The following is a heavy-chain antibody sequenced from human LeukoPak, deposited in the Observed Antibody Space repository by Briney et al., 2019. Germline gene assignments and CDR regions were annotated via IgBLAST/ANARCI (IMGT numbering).Heavy chain of an antibody. Sequence: WASVKVSCKASGYTFSSYYMHWVRQAPGQGLEWMGIINPSGGSTSYAQKFQGRVTMTRDMSTSTVYMEVSSLRSEDTAVYYCARVAWATGGVWWFDPWGQGTLVTVSS. CDR3: ARVAWATGGVWWFDP. CDR2: INPSGGST. D-gene: IGHD3-16*01. V-gene: IGHV1-46*01. J-gene: IGHJ5*02. CDR1: GYTFSSYY.